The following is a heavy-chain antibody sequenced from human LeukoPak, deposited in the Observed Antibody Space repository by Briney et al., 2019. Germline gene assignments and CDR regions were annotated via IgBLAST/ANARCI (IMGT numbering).Heavy chain of an antibody. CDR2: IYHSGST. J-gene: IGHJ4*02. CDR3: ARQGVGATRLGY. CDR1: GYSISSGYY. D-gene: IGHD1-26*01. V-gene: IGHV4-38-2*01. Sequence: PLETLSLTCAVSGYSISSGYYWGWIRQPPGKGLEWIGSIYHSGSTYYNPSLKSRVTISVDTSKNQFSLKLSSVTAADTAVYYCARQGVGATRLGYWGQGTLVTVSS.